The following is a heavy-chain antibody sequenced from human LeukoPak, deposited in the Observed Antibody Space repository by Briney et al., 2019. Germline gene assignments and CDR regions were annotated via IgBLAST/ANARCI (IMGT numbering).Heavy chain of an antibody. CDR2: IYYTGST. CDR1: GGSITNYH. J-gene: IGHJ4*02. Sequence: PSETLSLTCSVSGGSITNYHWSWIRQPPGRGLEWLGYIYYTGSTKYNPSLKSRVTISVDTSKNHFSLKLSSVTAADTAVYYCARVVDYGYSDYWGQGTLVTDSS. V-gene: IGHV4-59*01. CDR3: ARVVDYGYSDY. D-gene: IGHD3-10*01.